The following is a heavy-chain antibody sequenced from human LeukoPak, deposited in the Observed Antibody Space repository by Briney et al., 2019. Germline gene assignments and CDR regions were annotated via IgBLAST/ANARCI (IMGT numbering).Heavy chain of an antibody. D-gene: IGHD5-18*01. CDR3: ARGGGYSIDY. CDR1: GGSFSGYY. J-gene: IGHJ4*02. Sequence: KPSETLSLTCAVYGGSFSGYYWSWIRQPPGKGLEWIGEINHSGSTNYNPSLKSRVTISVDTSKNQFSLKLSSVTAADTAVYYCARGGGYSIDYWGQGTLVTVSS. V-gene: IGHV4-34*01. CDR2: INHSGST.